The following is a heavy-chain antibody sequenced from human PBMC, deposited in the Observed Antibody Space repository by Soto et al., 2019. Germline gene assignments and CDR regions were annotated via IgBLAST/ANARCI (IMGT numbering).Heavy chain of an antibody. J-gene: IGHJ4*02. Sequence: LSLTCTVSGGSISSYYWSWIRQPPGKGLEWIGYIYYSGSTNYNPSLKSRVTISVDTSKNQFSLKLSSVTAADTTVYYGARVLFVDYYDSSGYYLDYWGQGTLVTVSS. V-gene: IGHV4-59*01. CDR3: ARVLFVDYYDSSGYYLDY. CDR2: IYYSGST. CDR1: GGSISSYY. D-gene: IGHD3-22*01.